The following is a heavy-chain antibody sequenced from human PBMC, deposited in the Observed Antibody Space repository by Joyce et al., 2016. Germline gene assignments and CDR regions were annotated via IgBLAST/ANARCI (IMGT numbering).Heavy chain of an antibody. V-gene: IGHV4-39*07. D-gene: IGHD3-3*01. CDR2: ISYSGST. CDR1: GGSISSSTDY. CDR3: ARCTVLRFLEWSKSSYYGVDV. J-gene: IGHJ6*02. Sequence: QLQLQESGPGLVKPSETLSLTCTVSGGSISSSTDYWAWIRQPPGKGLEWIGSISYSGSTDYNPSLKRRVTTSVDTSKNQFSLKVNSVTAADTAVDYCARCTVLRFLEWSKSSYYGVDVWGQGTTVTVSS.